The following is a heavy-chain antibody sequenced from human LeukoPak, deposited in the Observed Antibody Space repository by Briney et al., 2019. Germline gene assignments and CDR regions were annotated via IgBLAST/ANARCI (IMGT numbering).Heavy chain of an antibody. J-gene: IGHJ4*02. CDR2: IYSGGST. CDR1: GFTVSCNY. Sequence: GSLRLSCAASGFTVSCNYMSWVRQAPGKGLEWVSVIYSGGSTYYADSVKGRFTISRDNSKNTLYLQMNSLRAEDTAVYYCASPRSSGYYAFDYWGQGTLVTVSS. CDR3: ASPRSSGYYAFDY. D-gene: IGHD3-22*01. V-gene: IGHV3-53*01.